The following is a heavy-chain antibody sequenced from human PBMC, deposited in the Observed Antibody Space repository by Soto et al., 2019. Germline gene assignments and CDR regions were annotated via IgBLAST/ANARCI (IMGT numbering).Heavy chain of an antibody. Sequence: QLQLQESGPGLVKPSETLSLTCTVSGGSISSSSYYWGWIRQPPGKGLEWIGSIYYSGSTYYNPSHKSRAPIPEDTPKTHFPRRRSSGPAADRAVYYWARRKTPVTTGGSAPWGQGTLFPVPS. CDR2: IYYSGST. CDR1: GGSISSSSYY. J-gene: IGHJ5*02. V-gene: IGHV4-39*01. CDR3: ARRKTPVTTGGSAP. D-gene: IGHD4-17*01.